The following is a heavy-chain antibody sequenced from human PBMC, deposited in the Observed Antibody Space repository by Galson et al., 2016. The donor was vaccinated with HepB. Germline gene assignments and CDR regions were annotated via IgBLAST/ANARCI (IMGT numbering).Heavy chain of an antibody. J-gene: IGHJ5*01. D-gene: IGHD4-11*01. Sequence: SLRPSCGASGFTFSNFALHWVRKAPCKGLEWVAVIWYDGTSKYYVDSVKGRFTISRDNSKNTLNLQMNSLRAEDTAVYYCAKVATPNRNYENWFDSWGQGTLVTVSS. CDR1: GFTFSNFA. CDR3: AKVATPNRNYENWFDS. V-gene: IGHV3-33*06. CDR2: IWYDGTSK.